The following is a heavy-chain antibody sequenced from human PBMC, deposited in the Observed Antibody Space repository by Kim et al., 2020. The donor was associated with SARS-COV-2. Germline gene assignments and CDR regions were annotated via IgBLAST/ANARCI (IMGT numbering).Heavy chain of an antibody. CDR1: GFTFDDYA. CDR3: AKDSPGLDSSGWLAPIDY. CDR2: ISWNSGSI. Sequence: LSLTCAASGFTFDDYAMHWVRQAPGKGLEWVSGISWNSGSIGYADSVKGRFTISRDNAKNSLYLQMNSLRAEDTALYYCAKDSPGLDSSGWLAPIDY. V-gene: IGHV3-9*01. D-gene: IGHD6-19*01. J-gene: IGHJ4*01.